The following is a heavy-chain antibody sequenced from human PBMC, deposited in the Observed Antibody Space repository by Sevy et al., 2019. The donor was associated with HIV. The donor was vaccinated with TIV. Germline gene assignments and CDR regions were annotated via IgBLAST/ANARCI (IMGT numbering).Heavy chain of an antibody. D-gene: IGHD3-9*01. CDR3: AREGPRIMIFLGFGWFDP. V-gene: IGHV1-3*01. J-gene: IGHJ5*02. Sequence: ATVKVSCKASGYTFTSYAMHWVRQAPGQRLEWMGWINAGNGNTKYAQKFQGRVTITRDTSASTAYMELSSLRSEDTAVHYCAREGPRIMIFLGFGWFDPWGQGTQVTVSS. CDR1: GYTFTSYA. CDR2: INAGNGNT.